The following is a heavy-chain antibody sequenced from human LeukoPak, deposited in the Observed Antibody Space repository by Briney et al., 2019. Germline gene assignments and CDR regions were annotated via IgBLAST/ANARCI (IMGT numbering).Heavy chain of an antibody. V-gene: IGHV3-7*01. J-gene: IGHJ4*02. Sequence: GGSLRLSCAASGFTFSSYWMSWVRQAPGKGLEWVANIKQDGSEKYYVDSVKGRFTISRDNAKNSLYLQMNSLRAEDTAVYYCARVDCGGDCGYFDYWGQGTLVTVSS. CDR2: IKQDGSEK. CDR3: ARVDCGGDCGYFDY. CDR1: GFTFSSYW. D-gene: IGHD2-21*02.